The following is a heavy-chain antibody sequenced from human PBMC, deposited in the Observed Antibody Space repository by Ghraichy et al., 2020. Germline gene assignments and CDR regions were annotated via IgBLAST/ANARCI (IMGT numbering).Heavy chain of an antibody. V-gene: IGHV3-23*01. D-gene: IGHD3-3*01. CDR3: AKVSDFWSGDFDY. CDR2: ISDSGGST. CDR1: GFTFSSYA. J-gene: IGHJ4*02. Sequence: GGSLRLSCAASGFTFSSYAMSWVRQAPGKGLEWVSGISDSGGSTYYADSVKGRFTISRDNSKNTQYLQMNSLRAEDTAVYYCAKVSDFWSGDFDYWGQGTLVTVSS.